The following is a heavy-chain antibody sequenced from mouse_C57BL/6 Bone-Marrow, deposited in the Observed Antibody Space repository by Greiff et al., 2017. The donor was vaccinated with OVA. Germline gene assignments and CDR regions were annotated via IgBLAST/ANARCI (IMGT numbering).Heavy chain of an antibody. CDR3: ARTGTDAWFAC. CDR1: GFNIKNTY. D-gene: IGHD4-1*01. V-gene: IGHV14-3*01. J-gene: IGHJ3*01. CDR2: IDPANGDT. Sequence: VQLKQSVAELVRPGASVKLSCTASGFNIKNTYMHWVNQRPEQGLEWIGRIDPANGDTKYGPRFQGRATITADTSSNTAHLQLSSLTSEDTAIYYCARTGTDAWFACWGQGTLVTVSA.